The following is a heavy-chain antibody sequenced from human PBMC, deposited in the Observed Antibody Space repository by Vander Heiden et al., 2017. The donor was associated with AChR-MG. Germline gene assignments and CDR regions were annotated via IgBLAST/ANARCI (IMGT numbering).Heavy chain of an antibody. D-gene: IGHD1-1*01. J-gene: IGHJ6*02. Sequence: EAQLEESGGGLVQPGGSLRLSCAASAFRLRDYWMHWVRQAPGKGLEWVSRIDSGGSGTTYADSVKGRFSISRDNAKNMLFLQMNNVRGDDTAVYYCTTSLNAGTYYDYGMDVWGQGTTVTVSS. CDR3: TTSLNAGTYYDYGMDV. CDR2: IDSGGSGT. V-gene: IGHV3-74*03. CDR1: AFRLRDYW.